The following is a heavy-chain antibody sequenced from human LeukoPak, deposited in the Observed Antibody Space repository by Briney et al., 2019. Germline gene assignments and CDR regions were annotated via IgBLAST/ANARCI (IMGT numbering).Heavy chain of an antibody. V-gene: IGHV4-61*02. D-gene: IGHD2-2*01. CDR1: GGSISSGSYS. Sequence: SETLSLTCTVSGGSISSGSYSWSWIRQPAGKGLEWIGRIYTSGSTNYNPSIKSRVTISVGTSKNQFSLKLSSVTAADTAVYYCARDQEAYCSSTSCYEYSYYMDVWGKGTTVTISS. J-gene: IGHJ6*03. CDR3: ARDQEAYCSSTSCYEYSYYMDV. CDR2: IYTSGST.